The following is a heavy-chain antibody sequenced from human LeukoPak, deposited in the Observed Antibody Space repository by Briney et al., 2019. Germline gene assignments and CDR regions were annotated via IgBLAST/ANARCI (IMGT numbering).Heavy chain of an antibody. V-gene: IGHV3-48*01. CDR3: ARDRYYYGSGSDFDY. D-gene: IGHD3-10*01. J-gene: IGHJ4*02. Sequence: GGSLRLSCAASGFTFSSYSMNWVRQAPGKGLEWVSYISSSSSTIYYADSVKGRFTISRDNAKNSLYLQMNSLRAEDTAVYYCARDRYYYGSGSDFDYWGQGTLVTVSS. CDR2: ISSSSSTI. CDR1: GFTFSSYS.